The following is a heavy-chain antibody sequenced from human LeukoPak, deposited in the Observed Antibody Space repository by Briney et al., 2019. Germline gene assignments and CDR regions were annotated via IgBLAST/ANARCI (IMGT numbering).Heavy chain of an antibody. CDR3: ARDRGRNSSGSTSFDP. V-gene: IGHV1-2*04. CDR1: GYTFKMFY. J-gene: IGHJ5*02. D-gene: IGHD6-19*01. Sequence: ASVKVSCKASGYTFKMFYIHWVRQAPGQGLEWLGWISPNTGGTNYAQNFQGWVTMTRDTSISTAYMELSRLRSDDTAVYYCARDRGRNSSGSTSFDPWGQGTLVTVSS. CDR2: ISPNTGGT.